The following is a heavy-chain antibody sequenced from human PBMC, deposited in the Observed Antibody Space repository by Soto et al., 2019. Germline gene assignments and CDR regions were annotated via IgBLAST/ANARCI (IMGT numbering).Heavy chain of an antibody. CDR3: ARSYYDSTGFAVDP. V-gene: IGHV4-59*02. D-gene: IGHD3-22*01. J-gene: IGHJ5*02. CDR2: MYFGGSF. CDR1: GASVSNGY. Sequence: QLQLQASGPGLVKPSETLSLTCNVSGASVSNGYWSWIRQPPGKALEWIGFMYFGGSFNYNPSLTCRATISVETSKNLFAMKLTSVTASDTAVYSCARSYYDSTGFAVDPWGQGTLVTVSS.